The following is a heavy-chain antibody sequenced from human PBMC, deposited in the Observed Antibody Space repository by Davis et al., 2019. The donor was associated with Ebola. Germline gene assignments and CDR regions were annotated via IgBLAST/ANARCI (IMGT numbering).Heavy chain of an antibody. CDR3: ARDVDSSGYYYARYFDY. Sequence: ASVKVSCKASGYIFTSYGITWVRQAPGQGLEWMGWISAYNGNTKSAQKLQGRVTMTTDTSTSTAYMELRSLRSDDTAVYFCARDVDSSGYYYARYFDYWGQGTLVTVSS. D-gene: IGHD3-22*01. CDR1: GYIFTSYG. V-gene: IGHV1-18*01. J-gene: IGHJ4*02. CDR2: ISAYNGNT.